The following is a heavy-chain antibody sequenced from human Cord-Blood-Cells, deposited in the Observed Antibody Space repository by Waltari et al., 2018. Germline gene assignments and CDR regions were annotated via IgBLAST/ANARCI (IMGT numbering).Heavy chain of an antibody. CDR2: INHSGST. CDR1: GGSFSGYY. J-gene: IGHJ4*02. CDR3: ASFRYCSSTSCFDY. V-gene: IGHV4-34*01. Sequence: QVQLQQWGAGLLKPSETLSLTCAVYGGSFSGYYWSWIRQPPGKGLEWIGEINHSGSTTYSPSLKSRVTISVDTSKNQFSLKLSSVTAADTAVYYCASFRYCSSTSCFDYWGQGTLVTVSS. D-gene: IGHD2-2*01.